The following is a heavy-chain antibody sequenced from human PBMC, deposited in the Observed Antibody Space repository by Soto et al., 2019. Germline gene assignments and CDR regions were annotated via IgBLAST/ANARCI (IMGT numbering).Heavy chain of an antibody. Sequence: SETLSLTCTVSGGSISSYYWSWIRQPPGKGLEWIGYIYYSGSTNYNPSLKSRVTISVDTSKNQFSLKLSSVTAADTAVYYCARQKGIAAAGTPFDYWGQGTLVTVSS. D-gene: IGHD6-13*01. CDR3: ARQKGIAAAGTPFDY. CDR2: IYYSGST. J-gene: IGHJ4*02. V-gene: IGHV4-59*08. CDR1: GGSISSYY.